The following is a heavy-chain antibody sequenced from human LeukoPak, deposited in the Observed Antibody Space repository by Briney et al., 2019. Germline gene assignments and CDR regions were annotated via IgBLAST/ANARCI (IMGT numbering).Heavy chain of an antibody. CDR1: GYTFTGYY. CDR2: INPNSGGT. CDR3: ARGGGIAGPNWFDP. J-gene: IGHJ5*02. V-gene: IGHV1-2*02. D-gene: IGHD6-13*01. Sequence: ASVKVSCKASGYTFTGYYMHWVRQAPGQGLEWMGWINPNSGGTNCAQKFQGRVTMTRDTSISTAYMELSRLRSDDTAVYYCARGGGIAGPNWFDPWGQGTLVTVSS.